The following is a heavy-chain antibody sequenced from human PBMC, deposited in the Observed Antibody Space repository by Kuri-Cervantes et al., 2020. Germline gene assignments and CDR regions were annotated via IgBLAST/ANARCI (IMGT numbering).Heavy chain of an antibody. CDR1: GFTVSSNY. CDR2: IYSGGST. CDR3: ARDANVYYYYGMDV. V-gene: IGHV3-53*01. J-gene: IGHJ6*02. Sequence: ETLSLTCAASGFTVSSNYMSWVRQAPGKGLEWVSVIYSGGSTYYADSVKGRFTISRDNAKNSLYLQMNSLRAEDTAVYYCARDANVYYYYGMDVWGQGTTVTVSS.